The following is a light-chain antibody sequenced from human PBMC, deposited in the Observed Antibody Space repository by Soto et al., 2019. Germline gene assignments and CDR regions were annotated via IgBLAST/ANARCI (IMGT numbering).Light chain of an antibody. Sequence: EIVLTQSPGTLSLSPGERATLSCRASQTVTRNSLAWYQRKPGQAPRLLIYGASSRATDIPDRFSGSGSGTDFTLTITRLEPEEFAVYCCQQYAGSPSTFGQGTKVEIK. CDR2: GAS. J-gene: IGKJ1*01. V-gene: IGKV3-20*01. CDR1: QTVTRNS. CDR3: QQYAGSPST.